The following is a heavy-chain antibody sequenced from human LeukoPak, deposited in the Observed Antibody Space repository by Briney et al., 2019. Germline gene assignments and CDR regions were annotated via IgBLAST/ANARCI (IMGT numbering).Heavy chain of an antibody. D-gene: IGHD5-24*01. CDR1: GGSISSGSYY. CDR3: ASARDGYNWSY. Sequence: SETLSLTCTVSGGSISSGSYYWSWIRQPPGKRLERIGRIYTSGSTNYNPSLKSRVTISVSTSKNQFSLKLSSVTAADTAVYYCASARDGYNWSYWGQGTLVTVSS. V-gene: IGHV4-61*02. J-gene: IGHJ4*02. CDR2: IYTSGST.